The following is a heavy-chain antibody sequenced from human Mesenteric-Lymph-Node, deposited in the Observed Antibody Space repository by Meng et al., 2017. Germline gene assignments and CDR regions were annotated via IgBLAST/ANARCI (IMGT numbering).Heavy chain of an antibody. V-gene: IGHV1-2*06. CDR1: GYTFTGYR. D-gene: IGHD6-6*01. CDR3: ARQNFDSSSSPADY. J-gene: IGHJ4*02. Sequence: GQLVQSGAEVKKPGASVKVSCKASGYTFTGYRMYWVRQAPGQGLEWMGRMNPNTGGTNYAQKFQGRVTITADKSTSTAYMELSSLRSEDTAVYYCARQNFDSSSSPADYWGQGTLVTVSS. CDR2: MNPNTGGT.